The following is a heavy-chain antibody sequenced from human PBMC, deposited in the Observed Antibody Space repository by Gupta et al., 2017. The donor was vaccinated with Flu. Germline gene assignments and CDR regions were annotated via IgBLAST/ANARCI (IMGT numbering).Heavy chain of an antibody. J-gene: IGHJ3*02. CDR3: AKAEYCSHPTCSHVGAFDI. V-gene: IGHV4-39*02. Sequence: GKGLEWIGHVYYSVNTYYNPSLKTRVTISVDTSKNHFSLKLSSVTAADTAVFYCAKAEYCSHPTCSHVGAFDIWGQGTMVTVSS. CDR2: VYYSVNT. D-gene: IGHD2-2*01.